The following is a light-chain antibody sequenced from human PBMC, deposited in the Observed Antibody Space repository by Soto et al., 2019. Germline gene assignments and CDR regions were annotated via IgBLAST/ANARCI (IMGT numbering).Light chain of an antibody. V-gene: IGKV3-15*01. Sequence: EVVMTQSPATLSVSPGERATLSCRASQSVNANLAWYQQKPGQAPRLLIHVASNRATGIPARFSGSGFGTEFILTISSLQSEESAVYYGQQCSWHPFTVTFGGGTKVEIK. CDR1: QSVNAN. CDR2: VAS. J-gene: IGKJ4*01. CDR3: QQCSWHPFTVT.